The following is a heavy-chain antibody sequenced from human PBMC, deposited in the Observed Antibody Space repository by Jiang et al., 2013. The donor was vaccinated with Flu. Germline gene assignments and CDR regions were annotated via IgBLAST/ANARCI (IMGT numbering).Heavy chain of an antibody. D-gene: IGHD6-13*01. J-gene: IGHJ5*02. Sequence: TCTVSGYSISSGYYWGWIRQPPGKGLEWIGSIYHSGSTYYNPSLNSRLTISVDTSKNQFYLKLSSVTAADTAVYYCARLLRGAAAGNPGWFDPWGQGTLVTVSS. V-gene: IGHV4-38-2*02. CDR2: IYHSGST. CDR1: GYSISSGYY. CDR3: ARLLRGAAAGNPGWFDP.